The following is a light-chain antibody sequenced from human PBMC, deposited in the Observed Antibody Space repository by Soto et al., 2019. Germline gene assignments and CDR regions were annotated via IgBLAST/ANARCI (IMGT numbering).Light chain of an antibody. CDR1: QSISGN. J-gene: IGKJ4*01. CDR2: GAS. V-gene: IGKV3-15*01. Sequence: EIVMTQSPATLSVSPGERATLSCRASQSISGNSAWYQQKPGQTPRLLIYGASTRAAGIPARFSGSGSGTEFTLTISSLQSEDFAVYYCQQFNNWPELSFGGGTKVEIK. CDR3: QQFNNWPELS.